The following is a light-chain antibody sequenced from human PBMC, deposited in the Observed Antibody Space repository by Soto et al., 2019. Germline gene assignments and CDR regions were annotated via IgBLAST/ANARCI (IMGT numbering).Light chain of an antibody. CDR3: QQTFIVPIT. Sequence: DIQMTQSPSALSASVGDRVTITCRASQSISTYLEWFQQKPEKAPKLLIYATFNLQSGVPSRFSGSGSGTDFTLTISSLQPEDFGTYYCQQTFIVPITFGQGTRLEIK. J-gene: IGKJ5*01. CDR1: QSISTY. CDR2: ATF. V-gene: IGKV1-39*01.